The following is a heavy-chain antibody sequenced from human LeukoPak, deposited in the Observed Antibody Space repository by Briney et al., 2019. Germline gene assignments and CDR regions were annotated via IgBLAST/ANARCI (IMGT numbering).Heavy chain of an antibody. J-gene: IGHJ1*01. V-gene: IGHV4-4*07. Sequence: PSETLSLTCTVSGGSISSYYWSWIRQPAGKGLEWIGRIYTSGSTNYNPSLKSRVTMSVDTSKNQFSLKLSSVTAADTAVYYCARGSLYYDFWSGYIRSEYFQHWGQGTLVTVSS. D-gene: IGHD3-3*01. CDR3: ARGSLYYDFWSGYIRSEYFQH. CDR1: GGSISSYY. CDR2: IYTSGST.